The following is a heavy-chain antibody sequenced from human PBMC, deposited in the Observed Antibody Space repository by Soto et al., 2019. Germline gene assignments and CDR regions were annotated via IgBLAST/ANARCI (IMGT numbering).Heavy chain of an antibody. V-gene: IGHV4-4*02. D-gene: IGHD6-19*01. CDR2: IYHSGST. CDR3: ARGGVAGTRVDF. J-gene: IGHJ4*02. Sequence: QVQLQESGPGLVKPSGTLSLTCAVSGGSISSSNWWSWVRQPPGKGLEWIGEIYHSGSTNYNPSPKDPSPQSGTQSQDQVPLKLSSVTAAATAVDYGARGGVAGTRVDFWGQGNLVTVFS. CDR1: GGSISSSNW.